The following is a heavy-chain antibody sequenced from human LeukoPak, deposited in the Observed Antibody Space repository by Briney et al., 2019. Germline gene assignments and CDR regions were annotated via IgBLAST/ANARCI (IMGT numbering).Heavy chain of an antibody. CDR3: ARDPRRGMDV. CDR2: INSDGSST. CDR1: GFTFSTSW. V-gene: IGHV3-74*01. J-gene: IGHJ6*02. Sequence: GGSQRLSCAASGFTFSTSWMHWVRQAPGKGLVWVSRINSDGSSTSYADSVKGRFTISRDNAKNTLYLQKNSKRDEDTAVYYCARDPRRGMDVWGQGTTVTVSS.